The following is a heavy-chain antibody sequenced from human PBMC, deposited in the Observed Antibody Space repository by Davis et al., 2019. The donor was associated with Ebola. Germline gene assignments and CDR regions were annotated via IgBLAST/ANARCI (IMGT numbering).Heavy chain of an antibody. CDR2: IIPIFGTA. CDR3: ARDLGYSSGWQYGMDV. D-gene: IGHD6-19*01. CDR1: GGTFSSYA. V-gene: IGHV1-69*13. Sequence: SVKVSCKASGGTFSSYAISWVRQAPGQGLEWMGGIIPIFGTANYAQKFQGRVTITADESTSTAYIELSSLRSEDTAVYYCARDLGYSSGWQYGMDVWGQGTTVTVSS. J-gene: IGHJ6*02.